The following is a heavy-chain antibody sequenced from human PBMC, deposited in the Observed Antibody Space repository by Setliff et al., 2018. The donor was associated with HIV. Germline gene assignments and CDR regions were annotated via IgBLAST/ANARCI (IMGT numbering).Heavy chain of an antibody. Sequence: PGGSLRLSCVVSGFTFSDLYMNWVRQAPGKGLEWIGRTKNKAKSYTTEYAASVKGRFTISRDDSKNSVYLQMSSLKTEDTAVYYCAREGDSSGPDFDYWGRGTLVTVSS. CDR3: AREGDSSGPDFDY. D-gene: IGHD3-22*01. V-gene: IGHV3-72*01. CDR2: TKNKAKSYTT. CDR1: GFTFSDLY. J-gene: IGHJ4*02.